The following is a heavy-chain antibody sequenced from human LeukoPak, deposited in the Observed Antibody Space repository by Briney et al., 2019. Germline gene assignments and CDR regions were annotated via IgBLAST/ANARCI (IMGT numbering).Heavy chain of an antibody. CDR3: ATSPSIAVAGLYYLDY. CDR1: GVTFDSYT. V-gene: IGHV1-69*06. Sequence: SVKVSFKASGVTFDSYTFAWVRQAPGQGLEWMGGTIPLFGSGNNAQKFQGRVTITVDKSTTTAYMELSSLTSDDTAIYYCATSPSIAVAGLYYLDYWGQGTLVTVSS. CDR2: TIPLFGSG. J-gene: IGHJ4*02. D-gene: IGHD6-19*01.